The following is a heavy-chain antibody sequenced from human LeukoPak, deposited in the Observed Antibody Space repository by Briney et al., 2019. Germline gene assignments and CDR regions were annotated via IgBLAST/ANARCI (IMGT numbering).Heavy chain of an antibody. CDR2: ISSSSSTI. Sequence: GGSLRLSCAASGFTLSSYSMNWVRQAPGKGLEWVSYISSSSSTIYYADSVKGRFTISRDNAKNSLYLQMNSLRAEDTAVYYCARGYYDSSPGVDYWGQGTLVTVSS. J-gene: IGHJ4*02. V-gene: IGHV3-48*04. CDR1: GFTLSSYS. CDR3: ARGYYDSSPGVDY. D-gene: IGHD3-22*01.